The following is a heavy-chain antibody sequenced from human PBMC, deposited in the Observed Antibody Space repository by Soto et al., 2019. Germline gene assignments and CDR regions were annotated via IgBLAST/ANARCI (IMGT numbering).Heavy chain of an antibody. CDR1: GFTFSSYG. Sequence: QVQLVESGGGVVQPGRSLRLSCAASGFTFSSYGMHWVRQAPGKGLAWVAVIWYDGSNKYYADSVKGRFTISRDNSKNTLYLQMNSLRAEDTAVYYCARDVGDYWRHYYYGMDVWGQGTTVTVSS. CDR2: IWYDGSNK. CDR3: ARDVGDYWRHYYYGMDV. V-gene: IGHV3-33*01. D-gene: IGHD4-17*01. J-gene: IGHJ6*02.